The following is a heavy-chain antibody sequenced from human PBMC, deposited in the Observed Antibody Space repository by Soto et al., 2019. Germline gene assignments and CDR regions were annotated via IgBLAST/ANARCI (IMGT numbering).Heavy chain of an antibody. Sequence: ASVKVSCKASGYAFTSYAMHWVRQAPGQRLEWMGWINAGNGNTKYSQKFQGRVTITRDTSASTAYMELSSLRSEDTAVYYCARAGYSRVRWFDPWGQGTLVTVSS. J-gene: IGHJ5*02. CDR1: GYAFTSYA. CDR3: ARAGYSRVRWFDP. D-gene: IGHD4-4*01. CDR2: INAGNGNT. V-gene: IGHV1-3*01.